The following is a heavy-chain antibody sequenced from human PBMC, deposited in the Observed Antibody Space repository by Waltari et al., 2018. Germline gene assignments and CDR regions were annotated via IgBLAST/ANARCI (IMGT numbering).Heavy chain of an antibody. CDR3: AGSKWELPTHDAFAI. V-gene: IGHV4-39*07. J-gene: IGHJ3*02. CDR1: GGSISSSSYY. D-gene: IGHD1-26*01. Sequence: QLQLQESGPGLVKPSETLSLTCTVSGGSISSSSYYWGWIRQPPGKGLEWIGSIYYSGSTYYNPSLKSRVTRSVDTSKNQCSLKLSSVTAADTAVYYCAGSKWELPTHDAFAIWGQGTMVTVSS. CDR2: IYYSGST.